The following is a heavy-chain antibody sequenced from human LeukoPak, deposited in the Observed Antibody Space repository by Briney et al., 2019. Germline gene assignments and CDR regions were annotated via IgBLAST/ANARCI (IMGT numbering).Heavy chain of an antibody. CDR1: GGTFSSHA. J-gene: IGHJ3*02. Sequence: ASVKVSCKASGGTFSSHAISWVRQAPGQGLEWMGRIIPILGIANYAQKFQGRVTITADKSTSTAYMELSSLRSEDTAVYYCASMGMLKAFDIWGQGTMVTVSS. D-gene: IGHD7-27*01. V-gene: IGHV1-69*04. CDR2: IIPILGIA. CDR3: ASMGMLKAFDI.